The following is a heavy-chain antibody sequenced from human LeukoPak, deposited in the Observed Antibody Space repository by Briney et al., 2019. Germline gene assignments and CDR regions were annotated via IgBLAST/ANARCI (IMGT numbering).Heavy chain of an antibody. CDR3: ARSAIPAAGTAFDY. V-gene: IGHV4-34*01. CDR1: GGSISGYY. D-gene: IGHD6-13*01. Sequence: PSETLSLTCGVYGGSISGYYWSWIRQPPGKGLEWIGDINHGGDTNYNPSLKSRVTISVDTSKNQFSLKLSSVTAADTAVYYCARSAIPAAGTAFDYWGQGTLVTVSS. CDR2: INHGGDT. J-gene: IGHJ4*02.